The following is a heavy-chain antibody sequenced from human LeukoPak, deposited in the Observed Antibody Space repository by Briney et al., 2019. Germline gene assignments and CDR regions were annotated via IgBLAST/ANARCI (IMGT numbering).Heavy chain of an antibody. J-gene: IGHJ4*02. D-gene: IGHD3-22*01. CDR1: GFTFSSYA. Sequence: GGSLRLSCAASGFTFSSYAMHWVRQAPGKGLEWVAVISYDGSNKYYADSVKGRFTISRDNSKNTLYLQMNSLRAEDTAVYYCARESTYYYDSSGYQPTFDYWGQGTLVTVSS. V-gene: IGHV3-30-3*01. CDR2: ISYDGSNK. CDR3: ARESTYYYDSSGYQPTFDY.